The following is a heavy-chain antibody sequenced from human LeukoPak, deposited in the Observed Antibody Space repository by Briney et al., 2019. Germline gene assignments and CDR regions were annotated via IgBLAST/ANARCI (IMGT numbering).Heavy chain of an antibody. V-gene: IGHV3-43*02. J-gene: IGHJ5*02. CDR3: AKCAKGSSWFSWFDP. D-gene: IGHD6-13*01. CDR2: ISGDGGST. Sequence: GGSLRLSCAASGFTFDDYAMHWVRQAPGKGLEWVSLISGDGGSTYYADSVKGRFTISRDNSKNSLYLQMNSLRTEDTALYYCAKCAKGSSWFSWFDPWGQGTLVTVSS. CDR1: GFTFDDYA.